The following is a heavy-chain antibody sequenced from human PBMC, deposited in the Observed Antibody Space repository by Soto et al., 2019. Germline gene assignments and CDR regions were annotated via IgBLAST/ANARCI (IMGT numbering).Heavy chain of an antibody. CDR2: ISWNSGSI. V-gene: IGHV3-9*01. CDR1: GFTFDDYA. J-gene: IGHJ3*02. CDR3: AKDRYGGDHDAFDI. D-gene: IGHD5-18*01. Sequence: PGGSLRLSCAASGFTFDDYAMHWVRQAPGKGLEWVSGISWNSGSIGYADSVKGRFTISRDNAKNSLYLQMNSLRAEDTALYYCAKDRYGGDHDAFDIWGQGTMVTVSS.